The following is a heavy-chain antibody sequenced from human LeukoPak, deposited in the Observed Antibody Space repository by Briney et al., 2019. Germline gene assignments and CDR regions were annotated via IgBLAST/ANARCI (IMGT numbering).Heavy chain of an antibody. J-gene: IGHJ3*02. CDR2: INHSGST. V-gene: IGHV4-34*01. Sequence: SETLSLTCAVYGGSFSGYYWSWIRQPPGKGLEWIGEINHSGSTNYNPSLKSRVTISVDTSKNQFSLKLSSVTAADTAVYYCARDPRGIFGVHAFDIWGQGTMVTVSS. D-gene: IGHD3-3*01. CDR3: ARDPRGIFGVHAFDI. CDR1: GGSFSGYY.